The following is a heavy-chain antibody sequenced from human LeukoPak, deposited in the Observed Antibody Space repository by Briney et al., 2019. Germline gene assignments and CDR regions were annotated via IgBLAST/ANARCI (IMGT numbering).Heavy chain of an antibody. CDR1: GFTFSSYE. CDR3: AKDLYYDRSDPYY. Sequence: GGSLRLSCAASGFTFSSYEIHWVREAPGKGLEWMAFISDDGSNKYYADSVKGRFTISRDNSKNTLYLQMNSLRAEDTAVYYCAKDLYYDRSDPYYWGQGTLVTVSS. J-gene: IGHJ4*02. D-gene: IGHD3-22*01. CDR2: ISDDGSNK. V-gene: IGHV3-30*18.